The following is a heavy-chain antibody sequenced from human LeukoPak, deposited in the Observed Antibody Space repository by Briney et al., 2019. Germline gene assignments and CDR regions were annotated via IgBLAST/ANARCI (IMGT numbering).Heavy chain of an antibody. J-gene: IGHJ4*02. CDR2: VSGSGGTT. D-gene: IGHD3-22*01. CDR3: AKREYDSSAYPMYPIDY. V-gene: IGHV3-23*01. CDR1: GITFRDYA. Sequence: GGSLRLSCAASGITFRDYAMTWVRQAPGKGLEWVSVVSGSGGTTYYADSVEGRFTISKDNSKNTLYLQMNRLRTEDSAVYYCAKREYDSSAYPMYPIDYWGQGTLVTVSA.